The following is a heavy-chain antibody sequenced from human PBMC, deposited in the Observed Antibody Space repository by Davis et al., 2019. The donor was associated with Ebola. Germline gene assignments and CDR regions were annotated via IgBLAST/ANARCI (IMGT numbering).Heavy chain of an antibody. CDR3: ARRGDWGFFFDF. CDR2: IYPDDSTI. Sequence: GESLKISCKGSGYTFRGYWINWVRQMPGKGLEWMGIIYPDDSTISYSPSFQGQVTISVDKSISTAYLQWSSLRASDTAMYYCARRGDWGFFFDFWGQGTLVTVSS. J-gene: IGHJ4*02. CDR1: GYTFRGYW. D-gene: IGHD2-21*02. V-gene: IGHV5-51*01.